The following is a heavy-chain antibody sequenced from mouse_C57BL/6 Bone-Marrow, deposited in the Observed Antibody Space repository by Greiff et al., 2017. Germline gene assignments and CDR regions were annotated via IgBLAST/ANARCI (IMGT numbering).Heavy chain of an antibody. CDR1: GYSFTGYY. V-gene: IGHV1-42*01. Sequence: VQLQQSGPELVKPGASVKISCKASGYSFTGYYMNWVKQSPEKSLEWIGEINPSTGGTTYNQKFKAKATLTVDKSSSTAYMQLKSLTSEESAVYYCARESYYGSSPLAMDYWGQGTSVTVSS. CDR3: ARESYYGSSPLAMDY. D-gene: IGHD1-1*01. J-gene: IGHJ4*01. CDR2: INPSTGGT.